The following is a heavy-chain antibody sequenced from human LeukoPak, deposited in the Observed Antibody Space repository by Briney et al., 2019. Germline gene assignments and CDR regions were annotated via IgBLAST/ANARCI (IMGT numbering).Heavy chain of an antibody. V-gene: IGHV3-13*01. CDR3: ARADLRGYSLHY. CDR1: GFTLSNYD. CDR2: IGTAGDT. J-gene: IGHJ4*02. D-gene: IGHD5-18*01. Sequence: GGSLRLSCAASGFTLSNYDMHWVRQVIGKGLEWVSGIGTAGDTYYGGSVKGRFSSSRENAKNFLYLQMNSLRAGDTAVYYCARADLRGYSLHYWGQGTLVTVSS.